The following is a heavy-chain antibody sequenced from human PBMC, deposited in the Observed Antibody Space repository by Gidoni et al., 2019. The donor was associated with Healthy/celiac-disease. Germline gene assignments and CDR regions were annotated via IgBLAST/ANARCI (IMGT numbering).Heavy chain of an antibody. V-gene: IGHV4-39*01. CDR3: ATMSVDTAMANFDY. D-gene: IGHD5-18*01. Sequence: QLQLQESGPGLVKPSETLSLTCTVSGGSISSSSYYWGWIRQPPGKGLEWIGSIYYSGSTYYNPSLKSRVTISVDTSKNQFSLKLSSVTAADTAVYYCATMSVDTAMANFDYWGQGTLVTVSS. CDR1: GGSISSSSYY. J-gene: IGHJ4*02. CDR2: IYYSGST.